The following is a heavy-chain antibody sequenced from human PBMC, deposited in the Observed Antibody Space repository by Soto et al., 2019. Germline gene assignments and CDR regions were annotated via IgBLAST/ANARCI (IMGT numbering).Heavy chain of an antibody. D-gene: IGHD6-19*01. V-gene: IGHV4-61*01. Sequence: SETLSLTCTVSGGSVSSGSYYWSWIRQPPGKGLEWIGYIYYSGSTNYNPSLKSRVPISVDTSKNQFSLKLSSVTAADTAVYYCARVRSGAVAGTYYFDYWGQGTLVTVSS. J-gene: IGHJ4*02. CDR3: ARVRSGAVAGTYYFDY. CDR1: GGSVSSGSYY. CDR2: IYYSGST.